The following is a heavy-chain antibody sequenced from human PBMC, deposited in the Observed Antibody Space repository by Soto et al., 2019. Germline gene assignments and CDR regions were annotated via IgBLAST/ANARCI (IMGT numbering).Heavy chain of an antibody. CDR3: ARGATTAGDYY. V-gene: IGHV4-59*01. Sequence: QVQLQESGPGLVKPSETLSLTCTVSGGSISSYYWSWIRQPPGKGLEWIGYIYYSGSTNYNPSLKSRVTISVDTSKNQFSLKLSSVTAADTAVYYCARGATTAGDYYWGRGTLVTVSS. CDR2: IYYSGST. D-gene: IGHD5-12*01. CDR1: GGSISSYY. J-gene: IGHJ4*02.